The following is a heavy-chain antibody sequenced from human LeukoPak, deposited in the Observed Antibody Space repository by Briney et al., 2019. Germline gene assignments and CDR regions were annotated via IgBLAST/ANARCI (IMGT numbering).Heavy chain of an antibody. CDR2: IYYSGST. Sequence: SETLSLTCTVSGGSISSYYWSWIRQPPGKGLEWIGYIYYSGSTNYNPSLKSQVTISVDTSKNQFSLKLSSVTAADTAVYYCARETSEDDSSGYYYYFDYWGQGTLVTVSS. CDR3: ARETSEDDSSGYYYYFDY. J-gene: IGHJ4*02. CDR1: GGSISSYY. V-gene: IGHV4-59*01. D-gene: IGHD3-22*01.